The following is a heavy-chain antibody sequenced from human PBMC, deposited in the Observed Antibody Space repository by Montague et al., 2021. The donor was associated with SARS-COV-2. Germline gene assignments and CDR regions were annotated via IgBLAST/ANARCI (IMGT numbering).Heavy chain of an antibody. CDR3: ASPTYYYDSSGSDAFDI. Sequence: SETLSLTCAVYGGSFSGYYWGWIRQPPGKGLEWIGSIYYNGSTYYNPSLKSRVTISVDTSKNQFSLKLSSVTAADTAVYYCASPTYYYDSSGSDAFDIWGQGTMVTVSS. V-gene: IGHV4-39*01. J-gene: IGHJ3*02. D-gene: IGHD3-22*01. CDR2: IYYNGST. CDR1: GGSFSGYY.